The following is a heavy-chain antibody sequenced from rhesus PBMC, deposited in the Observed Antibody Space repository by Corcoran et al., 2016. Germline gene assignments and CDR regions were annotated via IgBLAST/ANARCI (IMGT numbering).Heavy chain of an antibody. CDR2: VDPEDGEA. J-gene: IGHJ4*01. V-gene: IGHV1-111*02. CDR3: ARGYCIGSDCYAYFDY. D-gene: IGHD2-21*01. Sequence: EVQLVQSGAEVKKPGASVKISCKASGYTFTDYYVHWVRQAPGKGLEWMGRVDPEDGEAIHAQKVQDRVTITPDMSTDTAYMELSSLRSEDTAVYYCARGYCIGSDCYAYFDYWGQGVLVTVSS. CDR1: GYTFTDYY.